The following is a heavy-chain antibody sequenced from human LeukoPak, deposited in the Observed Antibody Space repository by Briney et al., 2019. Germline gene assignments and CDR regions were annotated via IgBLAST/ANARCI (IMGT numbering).Heavy chain of an antibody. CDR2: IYPGDSDT. Sequence: GESLKISCKGSGYIFTSYWIGWVRHMPGKGLEWMGIIYPGDSDTIYSPSFEGQVTISADKSISTAYLQWSSLKASDTAMYYCARHILSGRSPSIYSGYDALTKIYYYYMDVWGKGTTVTVSS. D-gene: IGHD5-12*01. J-gene: IGHJ6*03. V-gene: IGHV5-51*01. CDR1: GYIFTSYW. CDR3: ARHILSGRSPSIYSGYDALTKIYYYYMDV.